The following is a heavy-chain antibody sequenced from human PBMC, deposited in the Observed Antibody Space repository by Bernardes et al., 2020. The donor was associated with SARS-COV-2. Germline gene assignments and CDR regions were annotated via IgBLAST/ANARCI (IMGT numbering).Heavy chain of an antibody. J-gene: IGHJ4*02. V-gene: IGHV1-18*04. CDR1: GYTFTSYG. D-gene: IGHD6-6*01. CDR2: ISAYNGNT. CDR3: ARAPRLGIAARVPIDY. Sequence: ASVKVSCKASGYTFTSYGISWVRQAPGQGLEWMGWISAYNGNTNYAQKLQGRVTMTTDTSTSTAYMELRSLRSDDTAVYYCARAPRLGIAARVPIDYWGQGTLVTVSS.